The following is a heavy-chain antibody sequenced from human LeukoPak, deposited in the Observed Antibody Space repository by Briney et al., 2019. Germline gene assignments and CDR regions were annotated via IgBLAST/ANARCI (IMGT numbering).Heavy chain of an antibody. V-gene: IGHV3-23*01. CDR2: ITGSGGNT. CDR1: GFIFSSYS. J-gene: IGHJ6*02. Sequence: GGSLRLSCAASGFIFSSYSMSWVRQAPGKGLEWVSVITGSGGNTYYADSVKGRFTISKDNSKNTVYLQMSSLRVDDTAVYYCAKAASSSWPSYXYGMDVXGQGTTVTVSS. CDR3: AKAASSSWPSYXYGMDV. D-gene: IGHD6-13*01.